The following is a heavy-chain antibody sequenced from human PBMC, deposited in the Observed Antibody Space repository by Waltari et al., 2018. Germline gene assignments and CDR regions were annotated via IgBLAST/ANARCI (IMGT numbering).Heavy chain of an antibody. CDR1: GGTFSSYA. D-gene: IGHD4-17*01. J-gene: IGHJ4*02. V-gene: IGHV1-69*01. Sequence: QVQLVQSGAEGKKPGSSVKVPCKASGGTFSSYAISWVRQAPGQGLEWMGGIIPIFGTANYAQKFQGRVTITADESTSTAYMELSSLRSEDTAVYYCARATPYGDLFDYWGQGTLVTVSS. CDR3: ARATPYGDLFDY. CDR2: IIPIFGTA.